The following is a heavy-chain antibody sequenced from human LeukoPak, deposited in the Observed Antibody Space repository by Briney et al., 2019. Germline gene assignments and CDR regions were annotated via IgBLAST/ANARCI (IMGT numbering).Heavy chain of an antibody. CDR2: IYYSGST. Sequence: KSSETLSLTCTVSGGSISSSSYYWGWIRQPPGKGLEWIGSIYYSGSTYYNPSLKSRVTISVDTSKNQFSLRLSSVTAADTAVYYCARLRMHGYYYGSGSYAYFDYWGQGTLVTVSS. CDR3: ARLRMHGYYYGSGSYAYFDY. J-gene: IGHJ4*02. CDR1: GGSISSSSYY. V-gene: IGHV4-39*01. D-gene: IGHD3-10*01.